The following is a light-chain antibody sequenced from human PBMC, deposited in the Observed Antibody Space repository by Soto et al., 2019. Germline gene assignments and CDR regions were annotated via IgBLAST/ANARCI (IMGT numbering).Light chain of an antibody. CDR2: DVS. Sequence: QSALTQPASVSGSPGQSITISCTGTSSDVGGYNYVSWYRQHPGKAPKLMIYDVSNRPSGVSNRFSGSKSGNTASLTISGLSDEDEADDYCSSYTSPGYVFGTGTKVTVL. V-gene: IGLV2-14*01. J-gene: IGLJ1*01. CDR1: SSDVGGYNY. CDR3: SSYTSPGYV.